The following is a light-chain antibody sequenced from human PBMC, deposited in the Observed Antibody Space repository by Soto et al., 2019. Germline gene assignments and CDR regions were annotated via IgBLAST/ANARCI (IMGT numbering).Light chain of an antibody. V-gene: IGKV1-9*01. CDR2: GAS. CDR1: PAIASF. Sequence: IQLTQSPSSLSASVGDRVTITCRASPAIASFLAWYQQKPGTAPKLLIYGASTLQSGVPSRFSGSRSGTDFTLTLNSLQPEDFATYYCQQGYSTPWTFGQGTKVEIK. CDR3: QQGYSTPWT. J-gene: IGKJ1*01.